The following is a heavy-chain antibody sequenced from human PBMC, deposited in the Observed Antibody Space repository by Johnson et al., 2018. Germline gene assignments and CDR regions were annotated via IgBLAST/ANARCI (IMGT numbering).Heavy chain of an antibody. J-gene: IGHJ4*01. CDR1: GFSSGAYF. CDR2: ISPDTHSA. Sequence: VQSGASMRLSCEASGFSSGAYFRHWVRQPPGKGLEWVSGISPDTHSAGYADSVKGRFTISRDHATESVYLQMNSLRPEDTAVYDCVVTVGGIVAEFDLWGHGTLVTVSS. D-gene: IGHD1-14*01. CDR3: VVTVGGIVAEFDL. V-gene: IGHV3-9*02.